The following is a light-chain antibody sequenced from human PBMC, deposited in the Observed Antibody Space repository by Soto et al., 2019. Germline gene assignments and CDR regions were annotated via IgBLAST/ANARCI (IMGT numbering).Light chain of an antibody. CDR2: SAS. J-gene: IGKJ2*01. V-gene: IGKV1-9*01. CDR3: QQLKTYPYT. CDR1: QDINKF. Sequence: IQLTQSPSSLSASVGDRVTLTCRASQDINKFLAWFQQTPGKAPNVLVYSASTLHSGVPSRFSGSGSGTDFALTISSLQPEDFATYYCQQLKTYPYTFGQGTRLDIK.